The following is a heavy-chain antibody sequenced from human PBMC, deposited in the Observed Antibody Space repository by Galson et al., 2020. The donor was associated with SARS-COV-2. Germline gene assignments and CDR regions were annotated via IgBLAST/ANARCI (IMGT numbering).Heavy chain of an antibody. V-gene: IGHV1-2*02. CDR3: ARDRNYYGSGSYLFDN. CDR2: IDPNNAGA. CDR1: GYTFTDNY. Sequence: ASVKVSCKASGYTFTDNYIHWVRQAPEEGLEWMAWIDPNNAGANHALKFLGRVTMTADTSISTAYMELSSLTSDDTAVYYCARDRNYYGSGSYLFDNWGQGTLVTVSS. J-gene: IGHJ4*02. D-gene: IGHD3-10*01.